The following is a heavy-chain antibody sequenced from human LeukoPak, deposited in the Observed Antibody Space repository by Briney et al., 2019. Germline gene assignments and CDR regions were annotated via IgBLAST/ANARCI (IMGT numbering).Heavy chain of an antibody. CDR1: GGTFSSYA. Sequence: ASVKVSCKASGGTFSSYAISWVRQAPGQGLEWMGRIIPILGIANYAQKFQGRVTITADKSTSTAYMELSGLRSEDTAVYYCARLRERDWNDESHWFDPWGQGTLVTVSS. CDR3: ARLRERDWNDESHWFDP. V-gene: IGHV1-69*04. J-gene: IGHJ5*02. D-gene: IGHD1-1*01. CDR2: IIPILGIA.